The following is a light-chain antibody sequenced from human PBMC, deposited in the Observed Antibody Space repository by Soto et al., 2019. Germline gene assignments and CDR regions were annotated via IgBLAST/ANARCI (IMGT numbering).Light chain of an antibody. V-gene: IGLV2-14*01. Sequence: QSVLTQPASVSGSPGQSIAISCTGTSSDVGGYNYVSWYQQHPGKAPKLLLSEVSNRPSGVSDRFSGSKSGNTASLTISGLQTQDEADYYCSSFTRAYNFVFGNGTKVT. CDR2: EVS. CDR1: SSDVGGYNY. CDR3: SSFTRAYNFV. J-gene: IGLJ1*01.